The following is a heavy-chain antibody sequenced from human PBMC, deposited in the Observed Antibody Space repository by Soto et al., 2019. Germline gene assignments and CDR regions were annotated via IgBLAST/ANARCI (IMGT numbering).Heavy chain of an antibody. CDR2: ISGSGGST. D-gene: IGHD2-15*01. CDR3: ASDLVPCSGGSCYSGYYYYGRDA. Sequence: PGGSLRLSCAASGFTFSSYAMSWVRQAPGKGLEWVSAISGSGGSTYYADSVKGRFTISRDNSKKTLYLQMNSLRDEDTAVYYCASDLVPCSGGSCYSGYYYYGRDAWGQGTTGTVSS. V-gene: IGHV3-23*01. J-gene: IGHJ6*02. CDR1: GFTFSSYA.